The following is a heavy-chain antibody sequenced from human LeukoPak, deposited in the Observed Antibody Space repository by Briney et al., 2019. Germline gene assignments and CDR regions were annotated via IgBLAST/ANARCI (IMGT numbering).Heavy chain of an antibody. CDR2: MNPNSGNT. CDR3: ARGGWGTTIFGNGMDV. CDR1: GYTFTSYD. V-gene: IGHV1-8*01. Sequence: ASVKVSCKASGYTFTSYDINWVRQATGQGLEWMGWMNPNSGNTGYAQKFQGRVTMTRNTSISTAYMELSSLRSDDTAVYYCARGGWGTTIFGNGMDVWGQGTTVTVSS. J-gene: IGHJ6*02. D-gene: IGHD3-3*01.